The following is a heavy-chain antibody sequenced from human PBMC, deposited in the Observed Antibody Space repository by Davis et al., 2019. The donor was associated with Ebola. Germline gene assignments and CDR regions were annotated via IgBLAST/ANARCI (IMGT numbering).Heavy chain of an antibody. CDR3: AREFQYTIFGVVTGYYYGMDV. D-gene: IGHD3-3*01. V-gene: IGHV3-30*03. CDR2: ISYDGSNK. J-gene: IGHJ6*02. CDR1: GFTFSSYG. Sequence: GESLKISCAASGFTFSSYGMHWVAVISYDGSNKYYADSVKGRFTISRDNSKNTLYLQMNSLRAEDTAVYYCAREFQYTIFGVVTGYYYGMDVWGQGTTVTVSS.